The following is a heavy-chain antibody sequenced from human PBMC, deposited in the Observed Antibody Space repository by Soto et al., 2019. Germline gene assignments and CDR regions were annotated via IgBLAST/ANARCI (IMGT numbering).Heavy chain of an antibody. CDR3: ARPDSSGFEFDGRGDWFDP. CDR2: IYYSGST. V-gene: IGHV4-59*01. D-gene: IGHD3-22*01. CDR1: GGSISSYY. J-gene: IGHJ5*02. Sequence: SETLSLTCTVSGGSISSYYWSWIRQPPGKGLEWIGYIYYSGSTNYNPSLKSRVTISVDTSKNQFSLKLSSVTAADTAVYYCARPDSSGFEFDGRGDWFDPWGQGTLVTVSS.